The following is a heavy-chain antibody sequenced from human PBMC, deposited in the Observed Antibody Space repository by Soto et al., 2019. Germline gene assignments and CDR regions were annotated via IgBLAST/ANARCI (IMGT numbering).Heavy chain of an antibody. D-gene: IGHD6-13*01. V-gene: IGHV5-51*01. Sequence: EVQLVQSGAEVKKPGESLKISCKGSGYSLTSYWICWARQMPGKGLEWMGIIYPGDSDTRYSPSFQGQVTISADKSISTAYLQWSSLKASDTAMYYCAKTAAGGKNYYGMDVWGQGTTVTVSS. CDR2: IYPGDSDT. CDR1: GYSLTSYW. J-gene: IGHJ6*02. CDR3: AKTAAGGKNYYGMDV.